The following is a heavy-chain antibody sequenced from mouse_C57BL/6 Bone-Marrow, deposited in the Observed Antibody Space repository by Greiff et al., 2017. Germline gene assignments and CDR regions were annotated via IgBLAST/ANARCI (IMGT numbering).Heavy chain of an antibody. CDR3: ARGRTYYSNYDFDY. D-gene: IGHD2-5*01. Sequence: QVQLQQPGAELVKPGASVKLSCKASGYTFTSYWMHWVKQRPGQGLEWIGMIHPNSGSTNYNEKFKSKATLTVDKSSSTAYMQLSSLTSEDSAVYYCARGRTYYSNYDFDYWGQGTTLTVSS. CDR1: GYTFTSYW. V-gene: IGHV1-64*01. CDR2: IHPNSGST. J-gene: IGHJ2*01.